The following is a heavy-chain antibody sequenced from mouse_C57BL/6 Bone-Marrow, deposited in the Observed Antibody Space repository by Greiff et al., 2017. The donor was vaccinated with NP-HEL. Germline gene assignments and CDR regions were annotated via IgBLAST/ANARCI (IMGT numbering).Heavy chain of an antibody. CDR3: AKKGLLRPYFDV. Sequence: VQLQQSGPGLVQPSQSLSITCTVSGFSLTSYGVHWVRQSPGKGLEWLGVIWSGGSTDYNAAFMSRQSITKDNSKSQVFFKMNSLQADDTAIYYCAKKGLLRPYFDVWGTGTTVTVSS. CDR1: GFSLTSYG. V-gene: IGHV2-5*01. J-gene: IGHJ1*03. CDR2: IWSGGST. D-gene: IGHD1-1*01.